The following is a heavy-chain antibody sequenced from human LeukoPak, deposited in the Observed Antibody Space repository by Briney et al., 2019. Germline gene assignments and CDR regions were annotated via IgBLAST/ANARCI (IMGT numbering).Heavy chain of an antibody. CDR3: ARGTSIVRGIIDD. J-gene: IGHJ4*02. D-gene: IGHD3-10*01. CDR2: INTDSGGT. CDR1: GYMFTGYY. V-gene: IGHV1-2*02. Sequence: EASVNVSCKASGYMFTGYYMHWVRQAPGQGLEWMGWINTDSGGTNYAQKFQGRVTLTRDTSITTAYMELNRLRSDDTAVYYCARGTSIVRGIIDDWGQGTLVTVSS.